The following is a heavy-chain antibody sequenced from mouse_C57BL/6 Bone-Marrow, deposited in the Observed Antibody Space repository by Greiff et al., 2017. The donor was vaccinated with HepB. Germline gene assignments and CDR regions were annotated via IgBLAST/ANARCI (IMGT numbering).Heavy chain of an antibody. D-gene: IGHD2-3*01. J-gene: IGHJ2*01. CDR3: TSDDGYYSDY. CDR2: IDPETGGT. V-gene: IGHV1-15*01. Sequence: VQLQQSGAELVRPGASVTLSCKASGYTFTDYEMHWVKQTPVHGLEWIGAIDPETGGTAYNQKFKGKAILTADKSSSTAYMELRSLTSEDSAVYYWTSDDGYYSDYWGQGTTLTVSS. CDR1: GYTFTDYE.